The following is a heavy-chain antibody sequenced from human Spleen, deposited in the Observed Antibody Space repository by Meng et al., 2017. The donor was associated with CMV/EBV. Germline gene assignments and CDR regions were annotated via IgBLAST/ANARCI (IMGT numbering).Heavy chain of an antibody. V-gene: IGHV1-24*01. CDR3: AQWLVYGMDV. CDR2: FDPEDGET. CDR1: GYTLTELS. Sequence: ASVTVSCKVSGYTLTELSMHWLRQAPGKGLEWMGGFDPEDGETIYAQKFQGRVTMTEDTSTGKAYMELASLRSEDAAVYYCAQWLVYGMDVWGQGTTVTVSS. D-gene: IGHD6-19*01. J-gene: IGHJ6*02.